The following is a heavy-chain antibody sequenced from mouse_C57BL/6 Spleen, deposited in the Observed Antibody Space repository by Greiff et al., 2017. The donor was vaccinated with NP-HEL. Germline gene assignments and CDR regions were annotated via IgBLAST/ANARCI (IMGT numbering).Heavy chain of an antibody. J-gene: IGHJ3*01. Sequence: QVQLKESGAELVRPGTSVKLSCKASGYTFTSYWMHWVKQRPGQGLEWIGVIDPSDSYTNYNQKFKGKATLTVDTSSSTAYMQLSSLTSEDSAVYYCVGYSKTWFAYWGQGTLVTVSA. CDR2: IDPSDSYT. D-gene: IGHD2-5*01. CDR3: VGYSKTWFAY. V-gene: IGHV1-59*01. CDR1: GYTFTSYW.